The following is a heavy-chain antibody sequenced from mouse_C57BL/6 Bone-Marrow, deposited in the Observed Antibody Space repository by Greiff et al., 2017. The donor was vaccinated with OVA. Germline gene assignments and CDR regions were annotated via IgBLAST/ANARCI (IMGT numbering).Heavy chain of an antibody. CDR1: GYTFTSYW. V-gene: IGHV1-64*01. CDR3: ARRGTAQASWFAY. Sequence: QVQLQQPGAELVKPGASVKLSCKASGYTFTSYWMHWVKQRPGQGLEWIGMIHPNSGSTNYNEKFKSKATLTVDKSSSTAYMQLSSLTSEDSAVYYGARRGTAQASWFAYWGQGTLVTVSA. CDR2: IHPNSGST. D-gene: IGHD3-2*02. J-gene: IGHJ3*01.